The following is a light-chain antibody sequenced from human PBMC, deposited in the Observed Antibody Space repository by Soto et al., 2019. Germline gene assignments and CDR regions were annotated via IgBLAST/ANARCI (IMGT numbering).Light chain of an antibody. Sequence: EIVMTQSPATLSVSPGERATLSCRASQSVTSDLAWYQQKPGQAPRLLIYGASTRATGIPGRFSGSGSGTEFTLTISSLPSEDFSVYYCQQYKNWPLTFGGGTKVDVK. CDR2: GAS. V-gene: IGKV3-15*01. CDR1: QSVTSD. CDR3: QQYKNWPLT. J-gene: IGKJ4*02.